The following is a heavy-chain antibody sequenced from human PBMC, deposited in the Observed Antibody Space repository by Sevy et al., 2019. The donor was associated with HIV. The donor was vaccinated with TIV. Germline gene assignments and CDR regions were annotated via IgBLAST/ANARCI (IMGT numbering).Heavy chain of an antibody. CDR2: ISSSSSYK. J-gene: IGHJ4*02. V-gene: IGHV3-21*01. CDR1: GFTFSSYS. D-gene: IGHD2-21*01. Sequence: GGSLRLSCAASGFTFSSYSMHWVREAPGKGLEWVSSISSSSSYKYYADSVKGRVTISRDNAKNSLYLQMNSLRAEDTAVYYCATYPISIVVPRWGQGTLVTVSS. CDR3: ATYPISIVVPR.